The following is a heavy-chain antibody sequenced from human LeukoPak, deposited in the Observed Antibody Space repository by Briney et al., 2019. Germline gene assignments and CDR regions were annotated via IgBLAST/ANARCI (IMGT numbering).Heavy chain of an antibody. CDR2: IYYSGST. CDR1: GGSISSYY. V-gene: IGHV4-59*01. D-gene: IGHD3-10*01. Sequence: SETLSLTCTVSGGSISSYYWSWIRQPPGKGLEWIGYIYYSGSTNYNPSLKSRVTISVDTSKNRFSLKLSSVTAADTAVYYCATSKGYYGSGSYYNLDYWGQGTLVTVSS. J-gene: IGHJ4*02. CDR3: ATSKGYYGSGSYYNLDY.